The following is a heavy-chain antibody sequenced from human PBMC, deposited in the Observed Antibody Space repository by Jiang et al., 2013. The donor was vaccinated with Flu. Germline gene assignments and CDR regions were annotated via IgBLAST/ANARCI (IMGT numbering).Heavy chain of an antibody. D-gene: IGHD3-9*01. CDR1: GGSISSYY. CDR2: IYYSGST. V-gene: IGHV4-59*08. J-gene: IGHJ4*02. Sequence: GLVKPSEALSLTCTVSGGSISSYYWSWIRQPPGKGLEWIGYIYYSGSTNYNPSLKSRVTISVDTSKNQFSLKLSSVTAADTAVYYCARSERVGAVLRYFDWSLYGFDYWGQGTLVTVSS. CDR3: ARSERVGAVLRYFDWSLYGFDY.